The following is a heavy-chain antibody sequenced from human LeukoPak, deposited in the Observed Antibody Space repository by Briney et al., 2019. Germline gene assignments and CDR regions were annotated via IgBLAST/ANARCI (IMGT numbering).Heavy chain of an antibody. D-gene: IGHD2-15*01. CDR1: GFTFNTYN. CDR2: ISSSKTDI. Sequence: PGGSLRLSCAASGFTFNTYNMNWVRQAPGKGLEWVSSISSSKTDIYYADSVRGRFTISRDNVKNSLYLQMNSLRAEDTAVYYCVREGRSISVWCSGGSCYDFDYWGQGTLVTVSS. V-gene: IGHV3-21*01. CDR3: VREGRSISVWCSGGSCYDFDY. J-gene: IGHJ4*02.